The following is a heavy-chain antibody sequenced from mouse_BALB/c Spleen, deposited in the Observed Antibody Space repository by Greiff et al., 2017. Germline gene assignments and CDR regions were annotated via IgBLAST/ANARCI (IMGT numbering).Heavy chain of an antibody. CDR3: ARNHYGSSYVDWYFDV. D-gene: IGHD1-1*01. CDR2: ISYSGST. CDR1: GYSITSDYA. Sequence: EVKLQESGPGLVKPSQSLSLTCTVTGYSITSDYAWNWIRQFPGNKLEWMGYISYSGSTSYNPSLKSRISITRDTSKNQFFLQLNSVTTEDTATYYCARNHYGSSYVDWYFDVWGAGTTVTVSS. V-gene: IGHV3-2*02. J-gene: IGHJ1*01.